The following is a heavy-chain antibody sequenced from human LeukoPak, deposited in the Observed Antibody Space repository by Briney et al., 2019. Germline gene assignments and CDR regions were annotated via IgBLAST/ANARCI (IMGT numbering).Heavy chain of an antibody. CDR3: ARPMTTLSMTHYYYGMDV. CDR1: GYTFTGYY. V-gene: IGHV1-2*02. D-gene: IGHD4-11*01. J-gene: IGHJ6*02. CDR2: INPNSGGT. Sequence: ASVKVSCKASGYTFTGYYMHWVRQAPGQGLEGMGWINPNSGGTNYAQKFQGRVTMTRDTSISTAYMELSRLRSDDTAVYYCARPMTTLSMTHYYYGMDVWGQGTTVTVSS.